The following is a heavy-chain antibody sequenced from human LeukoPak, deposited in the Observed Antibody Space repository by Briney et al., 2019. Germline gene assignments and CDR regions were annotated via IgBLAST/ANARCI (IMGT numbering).Heavy chain of an antibody. J-gene: IGHJ5*02. CDR1: GYTFTGYY. Sequence: VASVKVSCKASGYTFTGYYMHWVRQAPGQGLEWMGWINPNSGSTNYAQKFQGRVTMTRDTSISTAYMDLSRLRSDDTAVYYCALAAAGPNYFDPWGQGTLVTVSS. D-gene: IGHD6-13*01. CDR2: INPNSGST. CDR3: ALAAAGPNYFDP. V-gene: IGHV1-2*02.